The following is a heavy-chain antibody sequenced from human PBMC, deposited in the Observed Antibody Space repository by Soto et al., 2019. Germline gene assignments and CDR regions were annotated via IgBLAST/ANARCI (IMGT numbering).Heavy chain of an antibody. CDR3: ARDVDSSGYYNWFDP. J-gene: IGHJ5*02. D-gene: IGHD3-22*01. CDR1: GFTFSIYS. V-gene: IGHV3-21*01. Sequence: PGGSLRLSCAASGFTFSIYSMNWVRQAPGKGLEWISYIIPSGSHIYDTDSVKGRFTISRDNTKDSLYLQMNSLRDEDTAVYYCARDVDSSGYYNWFDPWGQGTLVTVSS. CDR2: IIPSGSHI.